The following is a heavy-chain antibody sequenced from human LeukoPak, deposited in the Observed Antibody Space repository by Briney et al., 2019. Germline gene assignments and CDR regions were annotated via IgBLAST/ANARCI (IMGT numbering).Heavy chain of an antibody. CDR1: GYTFTGYY. CDR3: ARAYDFWSGYWNYFDY. V-gene: IGHV1-2*02. CDR2: INPNSGGT. Sequence: GASVKVSCKASGYTFTGYYMHWVRQAPGQGLEWMGWINPNSGGTNYAQKFQGRVTMTRDTSISTAYMELSRLRSDDTAVYDCARAYDFWSGYWNYFDYWGQGTLVTVSS. D-gene: IGHD3-3*01. J-gene: IGHJ4*02.